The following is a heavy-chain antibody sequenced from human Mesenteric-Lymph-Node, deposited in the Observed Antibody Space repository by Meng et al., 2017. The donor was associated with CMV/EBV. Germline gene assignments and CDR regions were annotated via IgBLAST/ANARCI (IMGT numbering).Heavy chain of an antibody. Sequence: ASVKVSCKASGYTFTSYDINWVRQATGQGLEWMGWMNPNSGNTGYAQKFQGRVTITRNTSISTAYMELSSLRFEDTAVYYCARGTRRYCSSTSCYTIDYWGQGTLVTVSS. CDR3: ARGTRRYCSSTSCYTIDY. J-gene: IGHJ4*02. V-gene: IGHV1-8*03. CDR1: GYTFTSYD. D-gene: IGHD2-2*02. CDR2: MNPNSGNT.